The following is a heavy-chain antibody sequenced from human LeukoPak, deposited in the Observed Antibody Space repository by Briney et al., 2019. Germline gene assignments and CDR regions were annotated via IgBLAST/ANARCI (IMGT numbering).Heavy chain of an antibody. CDR1: GFTFGNYW. Sequence: GGSLRLSCAASGFTFGNYWMHWVRQAPGKGLVWLSRINSDGSSTTYADSVKGRFTISRDNAKNTLYLQMNSLRAEDTAVYYCARDSDGDYVWGSYRYKKGPFDYWGQGTLVTVSS. D-gene: IGHD3-16*02. V-gene: IGHV3-74*01. CDR2: INSDGSST. J-gene: IGHJ4*02. CDR3: ARDSDGDYVWGSYRYKKGPFDY.